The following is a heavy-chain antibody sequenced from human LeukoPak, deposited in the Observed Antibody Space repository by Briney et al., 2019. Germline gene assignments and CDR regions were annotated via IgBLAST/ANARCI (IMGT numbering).Heavy chain of an antibody. CDR1: GFTFTAYT. D-gene: IGHD5-18*01. J-gene: IGHJ5*02. Sequence: PGGSLRLSCAASGFTFTAYTINWVRQAPGKGLEWVSSISSTSYIYYADSVKGRFTISRDNAKNSVYPQMNSLRAEDTAVYYCARDTAMVKFDPWGQGTLVTVSS. V-gene: IGHV3-21*01. CDR2: ISSTSYI. CDR3: ARDTAMVKFDP.